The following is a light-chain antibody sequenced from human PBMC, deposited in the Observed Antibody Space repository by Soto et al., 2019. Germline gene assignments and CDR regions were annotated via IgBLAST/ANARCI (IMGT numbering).Light chain of an antibody. CDR2: VVS. Sequence: QSVLTQPASVSGSPGQSIAISCNGTSSDVGGYNYVSWHQQHPGKAPKVLISVVSNRPSGVSNRFSGSKSGNTASLTISGLQAEDEADYYCSSYRSGGTFVFGSGAKVTVL. CDR1: SSDVGGYNY. V-gene: IGLV2-14*01. J-gene: IGLJ1*01. CDR3: SSYRSGGTFV.